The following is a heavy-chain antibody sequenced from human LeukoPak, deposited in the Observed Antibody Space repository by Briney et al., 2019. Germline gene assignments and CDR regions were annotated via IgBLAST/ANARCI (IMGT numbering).Heavy chain of an antibody. J-gene: IGHJ4*01. CDR2: IDPGDSDT. V-gene: IGHV5-51*01. CDR1: GYIFTTYW. D-gene: IGHD3-16*02. Sequence: LGASLKISCKASGYIFTTYWIGWVRRVPGNGLEWMGIIDPGDSDTRHSPSFQVPVTISTYKSITTPSLQWSSLEASDTALYDCVRRRGSLSSFDCWGQGTLVAVSS. CDR3: VRRRGSLSSFDC.